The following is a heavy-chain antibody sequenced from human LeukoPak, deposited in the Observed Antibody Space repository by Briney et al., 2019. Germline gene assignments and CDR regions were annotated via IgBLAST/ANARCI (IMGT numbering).Heavy chain of an antibody. CDR3: ARKDGYNPRDWYFDL. D-gene: IGHD5-24*01. CDR2: IYCSGST. Sequence: SETLSLTCTVSGGSISSYYWSWIRQPPGKGLEWIGYIYCSGSTNYNPSLKSRVTISVDTSKNQFSLKLSSVTAADTAVYYCARKDGYNPRDWYFDLWGRGTLVTVSS. V-gene: IGHV4-59*08. CDR1: GGSISSYY. J-gene: IGHJ2*01.